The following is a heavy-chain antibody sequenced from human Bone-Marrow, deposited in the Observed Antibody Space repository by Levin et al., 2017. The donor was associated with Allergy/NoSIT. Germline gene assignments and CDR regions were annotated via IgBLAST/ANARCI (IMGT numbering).Heavy chain of an antibody. D-gene: IGHD4-17*01. CDR1: GHTLTGFY. CDR3: AGDYGYNWFDP. V-gene: IGHV1-2*06. J-gene: IGHJ5*02. Sequence: WASVKVSCKASGHTLTGFYLHWVRQAPGKGLEWMGRISPKSGGTRSAQRFLDRVTMTRDTSINTVYMELSRLTSDDTAIYYCAGDYGYNWFDPWGQGTLVTVSS. CDR2: ISPKSGGT.